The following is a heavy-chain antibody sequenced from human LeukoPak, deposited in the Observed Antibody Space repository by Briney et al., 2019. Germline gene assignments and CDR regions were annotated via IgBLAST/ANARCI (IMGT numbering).Heavy chain of an antibody. CDR1: GFTFSSYS. CDR3: ARARVLLWFGESKTRYYMDV. D-gene: IGHD3-10*01. V-gene: IGHV3-21*01. CDR2: ISSSSSYI. Sequence: PGGSLRLSCAASGFTFSSYSMNWVRQAPGKGLEWVSSISSSSSYIYYADSVKGRFTISRDNAKNSLYLQMNSLRAEDTAMYYCARARVLLWFGESKTRYYMDVWGKGTTVTVSS. J-gene: IGHJ6*03.